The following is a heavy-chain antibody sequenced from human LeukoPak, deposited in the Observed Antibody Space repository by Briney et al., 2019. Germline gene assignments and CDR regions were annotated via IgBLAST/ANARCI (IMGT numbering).Heavy chain of an antibody. CDR2: ITSTTSST. CDR3: ARVLQNNWFDP. Sequence: GGSLRLSCAASGFTFSIYAMHWVRQAPGKGLEWVSTITSTTSSTSYADSVKGRFTISRDNSKRTLYLQMNSLRAEDTAMYYCARVLQNNWFDPWGQGTLVTVSS. CDR1: GFTFSIYA. V-gene: IGHV3-23*01. J-gene: IGHJ5*02.